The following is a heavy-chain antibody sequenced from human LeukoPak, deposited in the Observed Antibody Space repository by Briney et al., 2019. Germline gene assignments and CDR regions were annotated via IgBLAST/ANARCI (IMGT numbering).Heavy chain of an antibody. CDR3: AKDFRIGYSAHFDY. V-gene: IGHV3-74*01. CDR1: GLTFSSHW. CDR2: ITNDGSST. J-gene: IGHJ4*02. Sequence: GGSLRLSCAASGLTFSSHWMHWVRQAPGKGLVWVSRITNDGSSTTYADSVKGRFTISRDNAKNTLYLQMDSLRGEDTAVYYCAKDFRIGYSAHFDYWGQGALVTVSS. D-gene: IGHD2-21*01.